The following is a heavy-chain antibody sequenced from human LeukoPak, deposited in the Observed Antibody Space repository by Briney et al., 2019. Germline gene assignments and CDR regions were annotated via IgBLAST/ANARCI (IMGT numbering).Heavy chain of an antibody. J-gene: IGHJ4*03. CDR1: GFALSDSW. Sequence: PGGSLRLSCVASGFALSDSWMHWVRQAPGKGLVWVSHISPDGTVTNYADFVKGRFIISRDNAKNTVFLQMNSLRAEDTAVYYCARDLGVSPDHWGQGTLVTVSS. V-gene: IGHV3-74*01. CDR3: ARDLGVSPDH. CDR2: ISPDGTVT. D-gene: IGHD2-8*01.